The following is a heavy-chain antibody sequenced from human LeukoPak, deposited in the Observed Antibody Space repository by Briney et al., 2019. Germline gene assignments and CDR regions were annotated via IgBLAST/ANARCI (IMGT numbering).Heavy chain of an antibody. J-gene: IGHJ4*02. Sequence: ASVKVSCKASGYIFINYDINWVRQATGQGLEWMGWMNPNSGNTGYAQRFQGRVTMTRNTSINTANMELSSLRSEDTAVYYCVTNWNDFDYWGQGTLVTVSS. CDR2: MNPNSGNT. V-gene: IGHV1-8*01. CDR3: VTNWNDFDY. CDR1: GYIFINYD. D-gene: IGHD1-1*01.